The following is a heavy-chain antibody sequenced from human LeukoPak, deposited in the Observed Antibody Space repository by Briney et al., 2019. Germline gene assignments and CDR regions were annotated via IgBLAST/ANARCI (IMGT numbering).Heavy chain of an antibody. V-gene: IGHV3-7*05. D-gene: IGHD1-20*01. J-gene: IGHJ3*02. CDR2: VKQDGSEK. CDR1: GFNNY. Sequence: GGSLILSCAVSGFNNYISWVRQAPGKGLEWVANVKQDGSEKYYVDSVKGRFTISRDNAKNSLYLQMNSLRAEDTAVYYCARDWGNWMNAFDIWGQGTMVTVCS. CDR3: ARDWGNWMNAFDI.